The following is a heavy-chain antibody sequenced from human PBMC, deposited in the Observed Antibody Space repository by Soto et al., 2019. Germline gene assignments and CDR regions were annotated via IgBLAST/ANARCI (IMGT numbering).Heavy chain of an antibody. J-gene: IGHJ6*02. CDR1: GGSISSGDYY. D-gene: IGHD2-21*01. CDR2: IYYSGST. CDR3: ARDAVNRVNYYGMDV. V-gene: IGHV4-30-4*01. Sequence: QVQLQESGPGLVKPSQTLSLTCTVSGGSISSGDYYWSWIRQPPGKGLEWIGYIYYSGSTYYNPSLKRRVTISVDASKNQFSLKLSSVTAADTAVYYCARDAVNRVNYYGMDVWGQGTTVTVSS.